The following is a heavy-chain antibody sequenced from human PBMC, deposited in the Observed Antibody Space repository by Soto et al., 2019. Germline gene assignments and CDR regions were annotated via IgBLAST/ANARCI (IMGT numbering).Heavy chain of an antibody. CDR2: IHSSGST. CDR1: AASLNGYP. CDR3: ARDQGVAAAGITWFDP. Sequence: SETLSRTCTLSAASLNGYPWSWSRQPPGKGLKWIGHIHSSGSTNYNPSLKSRVTMSVDTSKNQFSLRLMSLTAADTAVYYCARDQGVAAAGITWFDPWGQGSLVTASS. D-gene: IGHD6-13*01. V-gene: IGHV4-4*07. J-gene: IGHJ5*02.